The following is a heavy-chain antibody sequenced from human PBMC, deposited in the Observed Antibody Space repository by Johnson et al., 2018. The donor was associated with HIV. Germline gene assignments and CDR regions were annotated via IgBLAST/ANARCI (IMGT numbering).Heavy chain of an antibody. D-gene: IGHD5-18*01. CDR1: GFMFDDYG. Sequence: QVQLVESGGGVVRPGGSLRLSCAASGFMFDDYGMSWVRQAPGKGLEWVAVISYDGSNKYYADSVKGRFTISRDNSKNTLYLQMNSLRAEDTAVYYCARDTSVDTGTLYPFDIWGQGTMVTVSS. CDR2: ISYDGSNK. V-gene: IGHV3-30*03. CDR3: ARDTSVDTGTLYPFDI. J-gene: IGHJ3*02.